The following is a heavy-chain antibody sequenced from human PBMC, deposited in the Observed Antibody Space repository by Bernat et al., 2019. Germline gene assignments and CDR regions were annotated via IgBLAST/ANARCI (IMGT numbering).Heavy chain of an antibody. Sequence: QLQLQESGPGLVKPSETLSLTCTVSGGSISSSSYYWGWIRQPPGKGLEWIGSIYYSGGTYYNPSLKSRVTISVDTSKNQFSLKLSSVSAADTAVYYCARQPMVRGDDDAFDIWGQGTMVTVSS. D-gene: IGHD3-10*01. CDR3: ARQPMVRGDDDAFDI. CDR1: GGSISSSSYY. J-gene: IGHJ3*02. V-gene: IGHV4-39*01. CDR2: IYYSGGT.